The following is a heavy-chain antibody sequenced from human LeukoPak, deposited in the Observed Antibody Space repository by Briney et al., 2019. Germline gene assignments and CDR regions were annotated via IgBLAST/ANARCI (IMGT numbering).Heavy chain of an antibody. CDR1: GFTFSTYS. J-gene: IGHJ4*02. CDR2: ISSSSSYI. CDR3: AKDKVDAFGDLYYFDY. V-gene: IGHV3-21*01. Sequence: PGGSLRLSCAASGFTFSTYSMNWVRQAPGKGLEWVSSISSSSSYIHYADSVKGRFTISRDNSKNTLYLQMNSLRAEDTAVYYCAKDKVDAFGDLYYFDYWGQGTLVTVSS. D-gene: IGHD3-10*01.